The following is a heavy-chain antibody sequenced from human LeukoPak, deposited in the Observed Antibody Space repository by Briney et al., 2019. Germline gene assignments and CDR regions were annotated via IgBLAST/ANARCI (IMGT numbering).Heavy chain of an antibody. J-gene: IGHJ6*03. D-gene: IGHD5-18*01. CDR2: ISSSGSTI. CDR3: ARFRYSYGYSYYYMDV. CDR1: GFTFSDYY. Sequence: GGSLRLSCAASGFTFSDYYMSWIRQAPGKGLEWVSYISSSGSTIYYADSVKGRFTISRDNAKNSLYLQMNSLRAEDTAVYYCARFRYSYGYSYYYMDVWGKGTTVTISS. V-gene: IGHV3-11*01.